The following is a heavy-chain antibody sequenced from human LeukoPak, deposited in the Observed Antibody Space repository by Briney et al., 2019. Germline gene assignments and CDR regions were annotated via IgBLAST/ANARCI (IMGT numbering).Heavy chain of an antibody. V-gene: IGHV4-34*01. J-gene: IGHJ4*02. CDR2: INHSGST. Sequence: PSETLSLTCAVYGGSFSGYYWSWIRQPPGKGLEWIGEINHSGSTNYNPSLKSRVTISVDTSKNQFSLKLSSVTAADTAVYYCARGRSSSWYTLSAYFDYWGQGTLVTVSS. CDR3: ARGRSSSWYTLSAYFDY. CDR1: GGSFSGYY. D-gene: IGHD6-13*01.